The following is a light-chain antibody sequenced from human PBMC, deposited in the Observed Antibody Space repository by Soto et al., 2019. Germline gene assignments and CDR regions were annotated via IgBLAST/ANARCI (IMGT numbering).Light chain of an antibody. CDR2: GAS. V-gene: IGKV3-20*01. Sequence: ILLTQSPGTPFFSPGEKDNPSCRASQKGNSSYLAWDQQKTSQAPRLLIYGASNKAPGNPDKVRRSRVGTDFTLTISRLEPEDFAVYYCQQYGSSQLTFGGGTKVDIK. CDR3: QQYGSSQLT. J-gene: IGKJ4*01. CDR1: QKGNSSY.